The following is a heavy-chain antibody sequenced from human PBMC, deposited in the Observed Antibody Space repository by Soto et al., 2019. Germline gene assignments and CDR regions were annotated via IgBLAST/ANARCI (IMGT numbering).Heavy chain of an antibody. CDR3: ARERPDGSRLDP. CDR2: IYYSGST. V-gene: IGHV4-30-4*01. Sequence: QVQLQESGPGLVKPSQTLSLTCTVSGGSISSGDYYWSWIRQPPGKGLEWIGYIYYSGSTYYNPSHKRRVTISVDTSKIQFSLKLSSVTAADTAVYYCARERPDGSRLDPWGQGTLVTVSS. D-gene: IGHD6-13*01. J-gene: IGHJ5*02. CDR1: GGSISSGDYY.